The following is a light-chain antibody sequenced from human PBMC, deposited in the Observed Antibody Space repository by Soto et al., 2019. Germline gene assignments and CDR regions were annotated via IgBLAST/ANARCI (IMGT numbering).Light chain of an antibody. CDR2: GAS. Sequence: EIVLTQSPGTLSLSPGERATLYCRASQSVSSSYLAWYQQKPGQAPRLLIYGASSRATGFPDRFSGSGSGTDFTLPTSRLEPEDFAVYYCQQYGSSRPWTFGQGTKVEIK. CDR3: QQYGSSRPWT. V-gene: IGKV3-20*01. J-gene: IGKJ1*01. CDR1: QSVSSSY.